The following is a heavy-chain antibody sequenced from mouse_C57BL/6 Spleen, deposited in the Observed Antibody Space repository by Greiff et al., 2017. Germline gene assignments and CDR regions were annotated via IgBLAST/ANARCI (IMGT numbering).Heavy chain of an antibody. V-gene: IGHV1-69*01. CDR1: GYTFTSYW. CDR2: IDPSDSST. J-gene: IGHJ2*01. Sequence: QVQLQQPGAELVMPGASVKLSCKASGYTFTSYWMHWVKQRPGKGLEWIGEIDPSDSSTNYNQKFKGKSTLTVDKSSSTAYMQRSSLTSEDSAVYYCARTVFDYWGQGTTLTGSS. CDR3: ARTVFDY.